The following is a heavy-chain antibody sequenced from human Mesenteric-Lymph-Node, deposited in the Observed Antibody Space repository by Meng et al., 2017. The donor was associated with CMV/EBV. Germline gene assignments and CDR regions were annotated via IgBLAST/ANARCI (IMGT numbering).Heavy chain of an antibody. CDR1: GLMFSSYA. CDR2: ISFDGSKK. CDR3: ARPNLYTYGFRTDHYYGMDV. Sequence: GESLKISCAASGLMFSSYAMHWVRQAPGKGLEWVAVISFDGSKKFYADSVNGRYIISRDNSKNTLFLQMNSLTSDDAAVYYCARPNLYTYGFRTDHYYGMDVWGQGTTVTVSS. V-gene: IGHV3-30-3*01. D-gene: IGHD5-18*01. J-gene: IGHJ6*02.